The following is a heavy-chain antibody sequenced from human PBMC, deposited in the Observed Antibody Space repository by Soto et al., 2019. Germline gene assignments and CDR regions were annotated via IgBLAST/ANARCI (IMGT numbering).Heavy chain of an antibody. V-gene: IGHV1-3*01. CDR1: GYTFTSYA. Sequence: GASVKVSCKASGYTFTSYAMHWVRQAPGQRLEWMGWINAGNGNTKYSQKFQGRVTVTRDTSASTAYMELSSLRSEDTAVYYCARQARGYSSSPDMDVWGQGTTVTVSS. CDR3: ARQARGYSSSPDMDV. D-gene: IGHD6-6*01. CDR2: INAGNGNT. J-gene: IGHJ6*02.